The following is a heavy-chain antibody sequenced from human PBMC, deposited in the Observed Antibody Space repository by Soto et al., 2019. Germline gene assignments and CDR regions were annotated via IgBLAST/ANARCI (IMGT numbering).Heavy chain of an antibody. V-gene: IGHV1-69*08. J-gene: IGHJ2*01. CDR3: ARPDFGDYWYFDL. Sequence: QDQLVQSGAAVKKPGSSVKVSCKASGGTFSSHTFSWVRQAPGQGLEWMGRIIPALGTATYAQKFQGRVTITADESATTVYMELNSLRSXDTAXXXCARPDFGDYWYFDLWGRGTLVTVSS. CDR2: IIPALGTA. CDR1: GGTFSSHT. D-gene: IGHD4-17*01.